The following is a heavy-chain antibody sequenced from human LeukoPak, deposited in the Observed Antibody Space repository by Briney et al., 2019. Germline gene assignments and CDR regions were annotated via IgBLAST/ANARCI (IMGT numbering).Heavy chain of an antibody. D-gene: IGHD3-22*01. CDR3: ARDSLVHSSGYYALSGMDV. CDR2: IYYSGST. J-gene: IGHJ6*02. V-gene: IGHV4-39*07. Sequence: SETLSLTCTVSGFSISSSSYYWGWIRQPPGKGLEWIGSIYYSGSTYYNPSLKSRVTISVDTSKNQFSLKLSSVTAADTAVYYCARDSLVHSSGYYALSGMDVWGQGTTVTVSS. CDR1: GFSISSSSYY.